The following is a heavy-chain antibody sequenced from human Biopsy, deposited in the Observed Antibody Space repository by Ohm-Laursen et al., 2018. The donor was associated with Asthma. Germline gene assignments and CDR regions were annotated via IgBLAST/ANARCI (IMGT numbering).Heavy chain of an antibody. CDR2: ISYDGGNK. CDR3: ARTHERWTSIQDDALDI. Sequence: SLRLSCAASGFTFSIYDIHWVRQAPGKGLEWVAVISYDGGNKFYGDSVKGRFTLSRDNSRNTLYLQMNSSRVEDTVIYYCARTHERWTSIQDDALDIWGQGTMVIVSS. V-gene: IGHV3-30*03. CDR1: GFTFSIYD. D-gene: IGHD4-23*01. J-gene: IGHJ3*02.